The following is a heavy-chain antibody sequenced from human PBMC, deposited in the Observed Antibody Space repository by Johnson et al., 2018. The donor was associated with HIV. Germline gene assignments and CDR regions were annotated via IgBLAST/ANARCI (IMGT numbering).Heavy chain of an antibody. CDR2: ISYVGSNK. V-gene: IGHV3-30-3*01. D-gene: IGHD6-13*01. J-gene: IGHJ3*02. Sequence: QVQLVESGGGLVKPGGSLRLSCAASGFTFSDYYMSWIRQAPGQGLEWVAVISYVGSNKYSADSVTGRFTISSDNSKNTLYLQMNSLRAEDTAVYYCARVGSSWGRDAFDIWGQGTMVTVSS. CDR3: ARVGSSWGRDAFDI. CDR1: GFTFSDYY.